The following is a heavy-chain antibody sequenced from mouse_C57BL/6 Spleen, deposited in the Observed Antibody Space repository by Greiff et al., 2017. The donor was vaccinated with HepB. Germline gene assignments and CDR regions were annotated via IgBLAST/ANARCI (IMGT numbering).Heavy chain of an antibody. Sequence: EAGGGLVQPKGSLKLSCAASGFSFNTYAMNWVRQAPGKGLEWVARIRSKSNNYATYYADSVKDRFTISRDDSESMLYLQMNNLKTEDTAMYYCVRHNGYSNYLDYWGQGTTLTVSS. CDR2: IRSKSNNYAT. J-gene: IGHJ2*01. D-gene: IGHD2-5*01. CDR3: VRHNGYSNYLDY. V-gene: IGHV10-1*01. CDR1: GFSFNTYA.